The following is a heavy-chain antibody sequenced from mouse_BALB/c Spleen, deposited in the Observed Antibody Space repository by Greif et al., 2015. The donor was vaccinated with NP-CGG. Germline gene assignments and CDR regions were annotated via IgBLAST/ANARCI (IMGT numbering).Heavy chain of an antibody. J-gene: IGHJ3*01. V-gene: IGHV1-4*01. Sequence: VQLQESGAELARPGASVKMSCKASGYTLTSYTMHWVKRRPGQGLEWIGYINPSSGYTNYNQKFKDKATLTADKSSSTAFMQLSGLTSEDSAVYYCSRSGIYDGYWFAYWGQGTLVTVSA. D-gene: IGHD2-3*01. CDR1: GYTLTSYT. CDR2: INPSSGYT. CDR3: SRSGIYDGYWFAY.